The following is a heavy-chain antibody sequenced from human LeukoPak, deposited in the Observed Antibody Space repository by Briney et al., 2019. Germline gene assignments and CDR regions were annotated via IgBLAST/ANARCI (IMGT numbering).Heavy chain of an antibody. CDR2: IKQDGSEK. V-gene: IGHV3-7*01. CDR1: GFTFSSYW. D-gene: IGHD7-27*01. CDR3: ARRNGNWGYRRYYYYYMDV. J-gene: IGHJ6*03. Sequence: GGSPRLSCAASGFTFSSYWISWVRQASGKGLEWVANIKQDGSEKYYVDSVKGRFTISRDNAKTSLYLQMNSLRAEDTAVYYCARRNGNWGYRRYYYYYMDVWGKGTTVTVSS.